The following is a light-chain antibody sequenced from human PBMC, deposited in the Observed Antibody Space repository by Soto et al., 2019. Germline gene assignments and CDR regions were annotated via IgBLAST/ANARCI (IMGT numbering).Light chain of an antibody. CDR3: QQYNRWPIT. J-gene: IGKJ5*01. Sequence: EIVMTQSPATLSVSPGERAALSCRASPSVSSNLGWYHQKPGQPPRLLIYGASTRATGIPARFSGSGSGTEFTLTISSLQSEDFGVYFCQQYNRWPITFGQGTRLEIK. CDR1: PSVSSN. V-gene: IGKV3-15*01. CDR2: GAS.